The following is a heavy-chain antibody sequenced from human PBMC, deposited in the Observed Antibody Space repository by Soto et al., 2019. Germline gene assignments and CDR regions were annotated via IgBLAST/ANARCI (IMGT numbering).Heavy chain of an antibody. Sequence: SVKVSCKASGGTFSSYAISWVLQAPGQGLEWMGGIIPIFGTANYAQKFQGRVTITADESTSTAYMELSSLRSEDTAVYYCAHLGGEYYYYGMDVWGQGTTVTVSS. CDR1: GGTFSSYA. CDR2: IIPIFGTA. D-gene: IGHD3-16*01. V-gene: IGHV1-69*13. CDR3: AHLGGEYYYYGMDV. J-gene: IGHJ6*02.